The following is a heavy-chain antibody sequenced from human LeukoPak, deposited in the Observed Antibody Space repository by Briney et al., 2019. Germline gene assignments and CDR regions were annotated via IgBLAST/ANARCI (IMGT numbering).Heavy chain of an antibody. CDR2: IHPNSGGT. J-gene: IGHJ4*02. D-gene: IGHD3-10*01. CDR3: ASGEDYYGSGSLDY. V-gene: IGHV1-2*04. Sequence: ASVTLCCSASGSTFTGYYMHWVRQAPGQGLGWMGWIHPNSGGTNYAQKFQGWVTMTRDTSISTAYMELSRLRSDDTAVYYCASGEDYYGSGSLDYWGQGTLVTVSS. CDR1: GSTFTGYY.